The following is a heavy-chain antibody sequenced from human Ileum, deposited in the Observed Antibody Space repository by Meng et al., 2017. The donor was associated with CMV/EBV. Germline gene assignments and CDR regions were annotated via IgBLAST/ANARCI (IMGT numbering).Heavy chain of an antibody. CDR2: INWNGEKV. J-gene: IGHJ3*01. CDR3: AKDFYGGPLDAFDA. Sequence: GGSLRLSCVASGFDFDDFDMHWFRQLPGEGLEWVSGINWNGEKVFYADSVKGRLTIFRDNAKNTLSLQMNNVRPEDTALYFCAKDFYGGPLDAFDAWGQGTMVTVSS. V-gene: IGHV3-9*01. CDR1: GFDFDDFD. D-gene: IGHD4-23*01.